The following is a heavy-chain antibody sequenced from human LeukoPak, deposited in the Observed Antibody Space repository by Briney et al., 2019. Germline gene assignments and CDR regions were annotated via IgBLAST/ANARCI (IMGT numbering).Heavy chain of an antibody. CDR2: INPNSGGT. J-gene: IGHJ3*02. D-gene: IGHD1-26*01. V-gene: IGHV1-2*02. CDR3: ATVRGSYRTYAFDI. Sequence: ASVKVSCKASGYTFTGDYMRWVRQAPGQGLEWLGWINPNSGGTNYAQKFQGRVTMTEDTSTDTAYMELSSLRSEDTAVYYCATVRGSYRTYAFDIWGQGTMVTVSS. CDR1: GYTFTGDY.